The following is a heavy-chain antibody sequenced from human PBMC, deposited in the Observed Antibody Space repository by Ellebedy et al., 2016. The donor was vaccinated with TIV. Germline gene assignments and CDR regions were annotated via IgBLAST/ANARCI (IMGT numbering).Heavy chain of an antibody. V-gene: IGHV3-7*01. D-gene: IGHD2-21*01. CDR2: IKQDGSEK. J-gene: IGHJ4*02. Sequence: GESLKISCAASGFTFSSHWMSWVRQAPGKGLEWVANIKQDGSEKYYVDSVKGRFTISRDNAKNSLYLQMNSLRAEDTAVYYCARPYDGGSYVPWDWGQGTLVTVSS. CDR3: ARPYDGGSYVPWD. CDR1: GFTFSSHW.